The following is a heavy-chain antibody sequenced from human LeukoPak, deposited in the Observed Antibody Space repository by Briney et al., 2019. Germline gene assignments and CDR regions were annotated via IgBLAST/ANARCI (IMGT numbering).Heavy chain of an antibody. CDR2: IKKDGSEK. CDR3: ARHLSGITGYTYGRGIDY. V-gene: IGHV3-7*01. J-gene: IGHJ4*02. CDR1: GFTFSSYW. Sequence: GGSLRLSRAASGFTFSSYWMSWVRQAPGKGLEWVANIKKDGSEKYYVDSVKGRFTISRDNAKKSLYLQMNSLGAEDTAVYYCARHLSGITGYTYGRGIDYWGQGTLLTVSS. D-gene: IGHD5-18*01.